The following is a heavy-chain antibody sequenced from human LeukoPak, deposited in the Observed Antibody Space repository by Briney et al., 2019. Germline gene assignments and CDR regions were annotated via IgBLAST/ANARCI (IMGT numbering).Heavy chain of an antibody. CDR2: IYTSGST. D-gene: IGHD2-2*01. V-gene: IGHV4-4*07. CDR3: ARDRGYCSSTSCSPFDY. CDR1: GGSISSYY. J-gene: IGHJ4*02. Sequence: SETLSLTCTVSGGSISSYYWSWIRQPAGKGLEWIGRIYTSGSTNYNPSLKSLVTMSVDTSKNQFSLKLSSVTAADTAVYYCARDRGYCSSTSCSPFDYWGQGTLVTVSS.